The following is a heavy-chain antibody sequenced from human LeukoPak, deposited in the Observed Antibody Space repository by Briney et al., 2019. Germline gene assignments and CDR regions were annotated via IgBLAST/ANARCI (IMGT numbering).Heavy chain of an antibody. Sequence: GGSLRLSCAASGFTFGAYDMSWVRQAPGKGLEWVASISGVGRGATYYADSVKGRFTISRDNSKNTLYLQMSSLRAEDTAVYYCAKGASGRYCSSTSCPPFDPWGQGTLVTVSS. CDR3: AKGASGRYCSSTSCPPFDP. D-gene: IGHD2-2*01. V-gene: IGHV3-23*01. CDR1: GFTFGAYD. CDR2: ISGVGRGAT. J-gene: IGHJ5*02.